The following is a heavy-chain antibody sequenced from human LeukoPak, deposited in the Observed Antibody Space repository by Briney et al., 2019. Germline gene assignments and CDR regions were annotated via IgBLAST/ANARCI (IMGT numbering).Heavy chain of an antibody. V-gene: IGHV4-31*03. CDR3: ARGSSNAFDI. CDR1: GGSISSGGYY. CDR2: IYYSGST. D-gene: IGHD3-10*01. J-gene: IGHJ3*02. Sequence: SETLSLTCTVSGGSISSGGYYWSWIRQHPGKGLEWMGYIYYSGSTYYNPSLKSRVTISVDTSKNQFSLKLSSVTAADTAVYYCARGSSNAFDIWGQGTMVTVSS.